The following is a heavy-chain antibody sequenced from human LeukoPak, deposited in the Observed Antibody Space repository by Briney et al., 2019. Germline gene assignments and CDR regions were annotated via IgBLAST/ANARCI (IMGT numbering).Heavy chain of an antibody. CDR3: ARGQRITMIVVVITSPLGAFDI. CDR2: INHSGST. V-gene: IGHV4-34*01. CDR1: GGSFSGYY. J-gene: IGHJ3*02. Sequence: SETLSLTCAVYGGSFSGYYWSWIRQPPGKGLEWIGEINHSGSTNYNPSLKSRVTISVDTSKNQFSLKLSSMTAADTAVYYCARGQRITMIVVVITSPLGAFDIWGQGTMVTVSS. D-gene: IGHD3-22*01.